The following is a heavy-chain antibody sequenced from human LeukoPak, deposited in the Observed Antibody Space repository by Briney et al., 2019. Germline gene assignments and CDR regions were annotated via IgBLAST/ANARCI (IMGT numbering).Heavy chain of an antibody. J-gene: IGHJ5*02. Sequence: NTSETLSLTCAVYGGSFSGYYWSWIRQPPGKGLEWIGEINHSGSTNYNPSLKSRVTIPVDTSKNQFSLKLSSVTAADTAVYYCARQKIAAAGLNWFDPWGQGTLVTVSS. CDR2: INHSGST. V-gene: IGHV4-34*01. D-gene: IGHD6-13*01. CDR3: ARQKIAAAGLNWFDP. CDR1: GGSFSGYY.